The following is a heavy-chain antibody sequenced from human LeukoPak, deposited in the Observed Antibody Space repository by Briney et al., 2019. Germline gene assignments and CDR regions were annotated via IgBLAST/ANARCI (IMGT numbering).Heavy chain of an antibody. CDR1: GYTFTDYY. J-gene: IGHJ4*02. CDR2: INPSGGNT. D-gene: IGHD4-17*01. Sequence: GASVKVSCKASGYTFTDYYIHWVRQAPGQGLEWMGIINPSGGNTKYAQKFQARVTMTRDTSTSTVYMELSSLRSEGTAVYYCASAEGYGDCDYWGQGTLVTVSS. V-gene: IGHV1-46*01. CDR3: ASAEGYGDCDY.